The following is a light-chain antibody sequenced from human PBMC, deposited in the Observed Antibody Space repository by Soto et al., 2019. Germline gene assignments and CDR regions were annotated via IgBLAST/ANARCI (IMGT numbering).Light chain of an antibody. CDR3: QQYYSYPWT. J-gene: IGKJ1*01. Sequence: AIRMTQSPSSFSASTGDRVTITCRASQGISSYLAWYQQKPGKDPKLLIYAASTLQSGVPSRFSGSGSGTDFTLTISCLQSEDFATYYFQQYYSYPWTFGQGTKVEIK. CDR2: AAS. CDR1: QGISSY. V-gene: IGKV1-8*01.